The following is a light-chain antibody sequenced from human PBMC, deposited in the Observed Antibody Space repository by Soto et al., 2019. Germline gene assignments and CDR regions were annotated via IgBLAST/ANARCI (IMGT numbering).Light chain of an antibody. CDR1: QSFRGL. J-gene: IGKJ5*01. CDR2: DAY. CDR3: QQRHMWPIT. V-gene: IGKV3-11*01. Sequence: DIVLTQSPGPLSLCLGERATLSGRASQSFRGLLAWYQQKPGQAPRLLIYDAYNRATGIPPRFSGSGSGTDFTLSSSSLEPEDSAVYYCQQRHMWPITFGQGTRLEIK.